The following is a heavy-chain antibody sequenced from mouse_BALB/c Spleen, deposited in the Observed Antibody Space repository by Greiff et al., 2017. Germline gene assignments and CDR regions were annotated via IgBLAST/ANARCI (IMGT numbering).Heavy chain of an antibody. J-gene: IGHJ4*01. CDR1: GFSLTSYG. CDR3: ARNWMYGNYYAMDY. CDR2: IWSGGST. Sequence: QVHVKQSGPGLVQPSQSLSITCTVSGFSLTSYGVHWVRQSPGKGLEWLGVIWSGGSTDYNAAFISRLSISKDNSKSQVFFKMNSLQADDTAIYYCARNWMYGNYYAMDYWGQGTSVTVSS. D-gene: IGHD2-10*02. V-gene: IGHV2-4-1*01.